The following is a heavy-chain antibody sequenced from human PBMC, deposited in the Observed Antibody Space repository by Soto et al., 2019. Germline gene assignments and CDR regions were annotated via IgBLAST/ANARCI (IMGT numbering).Heavy chain of an antibody. CDR2: IIPIFGTA. D-gene: IGHD5-18*01. CDR3: ARDGPKRGYAVGYFDY. J-gene: IGHJ4*02. CDR1: GGTFSSYA. V-gene: IGHV1-69*13. Sequence: AASVKVSCKASGGTFSSYATSWVRQAPGQGLEWMGGIIPIFGTANYAQKFQGRVTITADESTSTAYMELSSLRSEDTAVYYCARDGPKRGYAVGYFDYWGQGTLVTVSS.